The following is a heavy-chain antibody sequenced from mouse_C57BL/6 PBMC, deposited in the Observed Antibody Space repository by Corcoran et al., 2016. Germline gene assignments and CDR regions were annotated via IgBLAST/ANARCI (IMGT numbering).Heavy chain of an antibody. CDR1: GLNIKNTS. J-gene: IGHJ1*03. D-gene: IGHD1-1*01. V-gene: IGHV14-3*01. CDR2: IDPANGNT. CDR3: ARYSSYGWYFDV. Sequence: EDQLQQSVAELVRPGASVKLSCTASGLNIKNTSMHWVKQRPEQGLDWIGRIDPANGNTKYAPKFQGKATITADTSSNTAYLQLSSLTSEDTAIYYCARYSSYGWYFDVWGTGTTVTVSS.